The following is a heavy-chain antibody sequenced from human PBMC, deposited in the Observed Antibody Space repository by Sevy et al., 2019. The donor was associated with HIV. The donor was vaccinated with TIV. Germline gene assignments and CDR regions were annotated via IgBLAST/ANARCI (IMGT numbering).Heavy chain of an antibody. V-gene: IGHV3-64D*06. D-gene: IGHD6-6*01. CDR1: GFTFSSYA. J-gene: IGHJ4*02. CDR3: VKDGRIAARSYYFDY. Sequence: GGSLRLSCSASGFTFSSYAMHWVRQAPGNGLEYVSAISSNGGSTYYADSVKGRFTISRDNSKNTLYLQMSSLRAEDTAVYYCVKDGRIAARSYYFDYWGQGTLVTVSS. CDR2: ISSNGGST.